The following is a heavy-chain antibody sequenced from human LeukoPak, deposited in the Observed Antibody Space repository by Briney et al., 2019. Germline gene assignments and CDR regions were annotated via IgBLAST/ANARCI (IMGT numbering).Heavy chain of an antibody. CDR2: ISTSSSYI. D-gene: IGHD3-10*01. CDR1: GFTFSSYS. V-gene: IGHV3-21*01. Sequence: GGSLRLSCAASGFTFSSYSMNWVRQAPGKGLEWVSSISTSSSYIYYADSVKGRLTISRDNAKNSLYLQMNSLRAEDTAVYYCARVSGTFGELYWGQGTLVTVSS. CDR3: ARVSGTFGELY. J-gene: IGHJ4*02.